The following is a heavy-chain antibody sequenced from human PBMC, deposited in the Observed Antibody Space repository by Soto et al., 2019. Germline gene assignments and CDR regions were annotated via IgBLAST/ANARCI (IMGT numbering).Heavy chain of an antibody. D-gene: IGHD2-2*01. CDR3: ARARNELPAADPMYYFDY. J-gene: IGHJ4*02. CDR1: GGSFSGYY. Sequence: SETLSLTCAVYGGSFSGYYWSWIRQPPGKGLEWIGEINHSGSTNYNPSLKSRVTISVDTSKNQFSLKLSSVTAADTAVYYCARARNELPAADPMYYFDYWGQGTLVTVSS. CDR2: INHSGST. V-gene: IGHV4-34*01.